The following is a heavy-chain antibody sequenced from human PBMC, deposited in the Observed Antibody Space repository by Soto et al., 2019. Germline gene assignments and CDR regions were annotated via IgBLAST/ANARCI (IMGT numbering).Heavy chain of an antibody. CDR3: ARVAGSSRGYFDY. CDR1: GDSINNGGYS. J-gene: IGHJ4*02. Sequence: SETLSLTCAVSGDSINNGGYSWSWIRQPPGKGLEWIGYIYHSGITSYSPSLKSRVTISADRSNNQFSLRLSSVAAADTAVYYCARVAGSSRGYFDYWAQGHLVTGSS. D-gene: IGHD6-6*01. V-gene: IGHV4-30-2*01. CDR2: IYHSGIT.